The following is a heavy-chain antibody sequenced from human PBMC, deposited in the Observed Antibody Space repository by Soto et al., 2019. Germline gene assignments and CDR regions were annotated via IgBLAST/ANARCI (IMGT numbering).Heavy chain of an antibody. J-gene: IGHJ3*02. CDR1: GGSISSYY. CDR3: ARRSRGIVVALDAFDI. V-gene: IGHV4-59*01. CDR2: IYYSGST. Sequence: KPSETLSLTCTVSGGSISSYYWSWIRQPPGKGLEWIGYIYYSGSTDYNPSLKSRVTISVDTSKNQFSLKLSSVTAADTAVYYCARRSRGIVVALDAFDIWGQGTMVTVSS. D-gene: IGHD3-22*01.